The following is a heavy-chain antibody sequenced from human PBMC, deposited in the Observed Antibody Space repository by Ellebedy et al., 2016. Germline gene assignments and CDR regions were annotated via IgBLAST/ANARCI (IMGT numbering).Heavy chain of an antibody. J-gene: IGHJ3*02. D-gene: IGHD3-3*01. CDR2: IHYSGST. Sequence: SETLSLTXTVSGGSMSSYYWTWIRQPPGKGLEWIGYIHYSGSTKYNPSLKSRVTISVDTSKNQFSLKLSSVTAADTAVYYCARLGNTIFGVAAGAFDIWGQGTMVTVSS. CDR3: ARLGNTIFGVAAGAFDI. CDR1: GGSMSSYY. V-gene: IGHV4-59*13.